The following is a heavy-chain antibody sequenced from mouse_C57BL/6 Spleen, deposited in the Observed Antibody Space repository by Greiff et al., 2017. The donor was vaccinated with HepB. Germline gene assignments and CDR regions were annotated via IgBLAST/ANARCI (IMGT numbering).Heavy chain of an antibody. CDR3: ARDRNYGSYSYYFDY. CDR1: GFTFSSYA. Sequence: EVQRVESGGGLVKPGGSLKLSCAASGFTFSSYAMSWVRQTPEKRLEWVATISDGGSYTYYPDNVKGRFTISRDNAKNNLYLQMSHLKSEDTAMYYCARDRNYGSYSYYFDYWGQGTTLTVSS. CDR2: ISDGGSYT. D-gene: IGHD1-1*01. J-gene: IGHJ2*01. V-gene: IGHV5-4*01.